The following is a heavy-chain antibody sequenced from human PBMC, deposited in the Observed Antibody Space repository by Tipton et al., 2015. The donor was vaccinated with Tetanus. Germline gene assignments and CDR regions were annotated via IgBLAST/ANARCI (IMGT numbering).Heavy chain of an antibody. CDR1: GGSISSGDYF. J-gene: IGHJ6*02. CDR2: IFYSGNT. V-gene: IGHV4-61*08. D-gene: IGHD4-17*01. CDR3: ARDRGLTTGGGIGMDV. Sequence: LSLTCSVSGGSISSGDYFWSWIRQLPGKGLEWIGYIFYSGNTNYNPSLKTRVTISVDTSKNQFSLKLSSVTAADTAVYYCARDRGLTTGGGIGMDVWGQGTTVTVSS.